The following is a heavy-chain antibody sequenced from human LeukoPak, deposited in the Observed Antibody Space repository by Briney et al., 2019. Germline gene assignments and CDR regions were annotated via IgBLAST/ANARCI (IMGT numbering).Heavy chain of an antibody. V-gene: IGHV1-46*01. J-gene: IGHJ6*02. D-gene: IGHD6-19*01. CDR1: GYTFTSYY. CDR3: ARDLVAGIAVAGRGYYYYGMDV. CDR2: INPSGGST. Sequence: ASVKVSCKASGYTFTSYYMHCVRQAPGQGLEWMGIINPSGGSTSYAQKFQGRVTMTRDTSTSTVYMELSSLRSEDTAVYYCARDLVAGIAVAGRGYYYYGMDVWGQGTTVTVSS.